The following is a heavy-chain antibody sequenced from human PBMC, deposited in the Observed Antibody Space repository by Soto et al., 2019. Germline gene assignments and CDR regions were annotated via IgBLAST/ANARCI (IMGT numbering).Heavy chain of an antibody. V-gene: IGHV1-69*13. J-gene: IGHJ5*02. CDR2: IIPIFGTA. D-gene: IGHD5-12*01. CDR1: GGTFSSYA. CDR3: ARGGYSGYDSWLDP. Sequence: SVKVSCKASGGTFSSYAISWVRQAPGQGLEWMGGIIPIFGTANYAQKFQGRVTITADESTSTAYMELSSLRSEDTAVYYCARGGYSGYDSWLDPWGQGTLVTVSS.